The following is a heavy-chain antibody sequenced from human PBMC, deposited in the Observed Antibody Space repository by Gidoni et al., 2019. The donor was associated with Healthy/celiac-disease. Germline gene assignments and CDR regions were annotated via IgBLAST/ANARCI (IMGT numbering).Heavy chain of an antibody. V-gene: IGHV3-33*01. CDR2: IWYDGSNK. Sequence: VQLVEAGGGVVQPGRSLRLSCAASGFMFKNYGMHWVRQAPGKGLEWVEIIWYDGSNKYYADFVKGRFTFSRDNSKNTLYLQMNSLRAEDTAVYYCARDHGIATRPEYYYYGLDVWGQGTTVTVSS. CDR1: GFMFKNYG. CDR3: ARDHGIATRPEYYYYGLDV. J-gene: IGHJ6*02. D-gene: IGHD6-6*01.